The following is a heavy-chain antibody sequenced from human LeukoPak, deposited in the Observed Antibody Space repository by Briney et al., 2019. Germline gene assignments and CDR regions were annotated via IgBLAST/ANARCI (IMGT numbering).Heavy chain of an antibody. CDR3: ARGPGIVGATPLLGAFDI. CDR1: GGSISSRSYY. Sequence: SETLSLTCSVSGGSISSRSYYWGWIRQSPGKGLEWIGTLYYSGSTHYNPSLKSRVTISVDTSKNQFSLKLSSVTAADTAVYYCARGPGIVGATPLLGAFDIWGQGTMVTVSS. CDR2: LYYSGST. J-gene: IGHJ3*02. V-gene: IGHV4-39*07. D-gene: IGHD1-26*01.